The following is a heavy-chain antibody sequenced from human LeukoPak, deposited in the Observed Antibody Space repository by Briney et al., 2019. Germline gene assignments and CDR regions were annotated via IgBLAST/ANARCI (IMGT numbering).Heavy chain of an antibody. J-gene: IGHJ4*02. V-gene: IGHV4-61*02. CDR2: IYASGKT. D-gene: IGHD3-22*01. CDR1: GASISSGNYY. Sequence: SETLSLTCTVSGASISSGNYYWSWIRQPAGKGLEWIGRIYASGKTNYNPSLKSRVTTSIDTSKNQFSLNLSSVTAADTAVYYCARSGYYYDSSGYYYVDYWGQGTLVTVSS. CDR3: ARSGYYYDSSGYYYVDY.